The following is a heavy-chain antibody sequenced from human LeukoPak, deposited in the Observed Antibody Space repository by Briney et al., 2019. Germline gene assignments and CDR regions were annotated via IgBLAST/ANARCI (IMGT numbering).Heavy chain of an antibody. D-gene: IGHD3-9*01. CDR3: ARGGAYDTHGVLDY. CDR2: IYSNGTT. CDR1: AFTVNNKY. Sequence: GGSLRLSCADSAFTVNNKYMSWVRQAPGQGLEWVSVIYSNGTTYYADSVQGRFTISTANSRITLYLQMTSLRAEDTAIYYCARGGAYDTHGVLDYWGQGALVTVSS. V-gene: IGHV3-53*01. J-gene: IGHJ4*02.